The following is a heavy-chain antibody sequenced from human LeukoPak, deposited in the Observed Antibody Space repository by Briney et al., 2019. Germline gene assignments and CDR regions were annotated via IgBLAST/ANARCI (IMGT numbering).Heavy chain of an antibody. CDR3: AKDWGSGGWYNYFDP. J-gene: IGHJ5*02. V-gene: IGHV3-30*18. CDR1: GFTISSHG. CDR2: IAYHGNTE. Sequence: GSLRLSCAVSGFTISSHGMHWVRQAPGKGPEWVAMIAYHGNTEYYGYSVKGRFTISRDNSKNTLYLQMDSLRAEDTAVYHCAKDWGSGGWYNYFDPWGQGTLVTVSS. D-gene: IGHD6-19*01.